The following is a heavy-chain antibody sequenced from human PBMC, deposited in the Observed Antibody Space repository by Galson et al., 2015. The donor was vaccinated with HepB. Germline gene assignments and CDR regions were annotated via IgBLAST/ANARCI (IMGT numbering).Heavy chain of an antibody. CDR1: GYSFTSYA. D-gene: IGHD3-22*01. CDR3: ARKYDASGYFDY. V-gene: IGHV3-23*01. CDR2: ISGGGEST. Sequence: SLRLSCAVSGYSFTSYAMNWVRQAPGKGLEWVSGISGGGESTNYADSVKGRFTISSDRAKDTVYLQMNSLGAEDTAVYYCARKYDASGYFDYWGQGISVTVSS. J-gene: IGHJ4*02.